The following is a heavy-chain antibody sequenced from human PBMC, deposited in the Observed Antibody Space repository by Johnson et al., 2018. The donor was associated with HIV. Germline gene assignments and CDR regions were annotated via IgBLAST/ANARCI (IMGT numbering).Heavy chain of an antibody. D-gene: IGHD3-22*01. J-gene: IGHJ3*02. CDR3: ARVKYYGPDSSGYSRIPDGFDI. V-gene: IGHV3-30-3*01. Sequence: QVQLVESGGGVVQPGRSLRLSCAASGFTFRSYAMHWVRQTPGKGLEWVAVVSYHGSNKYYADSVKGRFTISRDNSKNTLYLQMNILRAEDTAVYYCARVKYYGPDSSGYSRIPDGFDIWGQGTMVTVSS. CDR1: GFTFRSYA. CDR2: VSYHGSNK.